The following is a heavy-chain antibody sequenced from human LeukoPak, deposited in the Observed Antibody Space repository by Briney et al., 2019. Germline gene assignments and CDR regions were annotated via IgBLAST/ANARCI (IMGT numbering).Heavy chain of an antibody. CDR3: ARGVAVAGTVAFDI. CDR1: GGSISSYH. V-gene: IGHV4-59*01. Sequence: PSETLSLTCTVSGGSISSYHWSWIRQPPGRGLEWIGYIYYSRSTNYNPSLKSRVTISVDTSKNQFSLKLSSVTAADTAVYYCARGVAVAGTVAFDIWGQGTMVTVSS. CDR2: IYYSRST. J-gene: IGHJ3*02. D-gene: IGHD6-19*01.